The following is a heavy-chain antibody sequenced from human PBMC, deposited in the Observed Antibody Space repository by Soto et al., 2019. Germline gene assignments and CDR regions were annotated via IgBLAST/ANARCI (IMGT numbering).Heavy chain of an antibody. CDR2: ILYDGSNK. Sequence: GGSLRLSCAASGFTFSSYAMHWVRQAPGKGLEWVAVILYDGSNKYYADSVKGRFTISRDNFKNTLYLQMNSLRAEDTAVYYCARNGPGIAAAGTFFDYWGQGTLVTVSS. D-gene: IGHD6-13*01. V-gene: IGHV3-30-3*01. J-gene: IGHJ4*02. CDR1: GFTFSSYA. CDR3: ARNGPGIAAAGTFFDY.